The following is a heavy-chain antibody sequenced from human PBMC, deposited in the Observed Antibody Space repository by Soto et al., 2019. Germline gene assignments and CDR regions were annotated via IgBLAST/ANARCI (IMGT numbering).Heavy chain of an antibody. J-gene: IGHJ4*02. CDR1: GGSISSYY. V-gene: IGHV4-59*01. CDR2: IYYSGST. Sequence: SETLSLTCTVSGGSISSYYWSWIRQPPGKGLEWIGYIYYSGSTNYNPSLKSRVTISVDTSKNQFSLKLSSVTAADTAVYYCARTELRRITMVRGVIGYWGQGTLVTVSS. CDR3: ARTELRRITMVRGVIGY. D-gene: IGHD3-10*01.